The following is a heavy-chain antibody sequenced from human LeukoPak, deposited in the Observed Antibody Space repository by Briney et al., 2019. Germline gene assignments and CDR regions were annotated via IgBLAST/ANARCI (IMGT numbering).Heavy chain of an antibody. CDR2: IYYSGST. J-gene: IGHJ3*02. V-gene: IGHV4-30-4*08. Sequence: PSQTLSLTCTVSGGSISSGDYYWSWIRQPPGKGLEWIGYIYYSGSTYYNPSLKSRVTMSVDTSKNQFSLKLSSVTAADTAVYYCATIGYCSSTSCGDAFDIWGQGTMVTVSS. CDR3: ATIGYCSSTSCGDAFDI. CDR1: GGSISSGDYY. D-gene: IGHD2-2*01.